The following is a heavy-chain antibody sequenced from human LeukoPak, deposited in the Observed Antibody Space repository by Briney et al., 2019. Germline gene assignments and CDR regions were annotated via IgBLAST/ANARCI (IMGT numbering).Heavy chain of an antibody. CDR1: GFTFSSYE. Sequence: GGSLRLSCAASGFTFSSYEMNWVRQAPGKGLEWVSYISRSGSTIYYADSVKGRFTISRDNAKNSLYLQMNSLRAEDTAVYYCARALPIAVAAAFDYWGQGTLVTVSS. V-gene: IGHV3-48*03. D-gene: IGHD6-19*01. J-gene: IGHJ4*02. CDR3: ARALPIAVAAAFDY. CDR2: ISRSGSTI.